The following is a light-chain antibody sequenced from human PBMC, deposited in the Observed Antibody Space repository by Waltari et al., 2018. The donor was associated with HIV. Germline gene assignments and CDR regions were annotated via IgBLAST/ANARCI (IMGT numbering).Light chain of an antibody. CDR3: QQYNSDFYT. CDR1: QNVDSW. V-gene: IGKV1-5*03. J-gene: IGKJ2*01. Sequence: IQMTQSPSILSASVGDRITITCRASQNVDSWLAWYQQRPGSAPKLLIYKASTLEHGVPARFTGSGSGTNFTLTINSLHPDDFATYYCQQYNSDFYTFGLGTRLDLK. CDR2: KAS.